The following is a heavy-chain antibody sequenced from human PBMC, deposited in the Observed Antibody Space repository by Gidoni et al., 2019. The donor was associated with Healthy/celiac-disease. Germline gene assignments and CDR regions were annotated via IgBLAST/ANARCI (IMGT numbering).Heavy chain of an antibody. V-gene: IGHV3-30*18. CDR1: GFTFSSYG. D-gene: IGHD3-22*01. J-gene: IGHJ4*02. CDR3: AKVVSGYYGD. Sequence: QVQLVESGGGVVQPGRSLRLSCAASGFTFSSYGMHWVRQAPGKGLEWVAVISYDGSNKYYADSVKGRFTISRDNSKNTLYLQMNSLRAEDTAVYYCAKVVSGYYGDWGQGTLVTVSS. CDR2: ISYDGSNK.